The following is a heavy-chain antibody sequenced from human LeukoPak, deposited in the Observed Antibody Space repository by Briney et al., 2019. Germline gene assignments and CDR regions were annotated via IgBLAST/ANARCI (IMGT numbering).Heavy chain of an antibody. Sequence: SETLSLTCTVSGGSNSSSSYYWGWIRQPPGKGLEWIGSIYYSGSTYYNPSLKSRVTISVDTSKNQFSLKLSSVTAADTAVYYCARSGGRTTLGFVDVWGQGTTVTVSS. J-gene: IGHJ6*02. V-gene: IGHV4-39*01. D-gene: IGHD1-1*01. CDR2: IYYSGST. CDR3: ARSGGRTTLGFVDV. CDR1: GGSNSSSSYY.